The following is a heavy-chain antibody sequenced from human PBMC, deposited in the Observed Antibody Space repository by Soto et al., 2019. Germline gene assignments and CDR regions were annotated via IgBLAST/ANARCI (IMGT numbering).Heavy chain of an antibody. Sequence: GGSLRLYCAASGYSISTYWMSWVRQAPGKGLEWVANVKQDGSEEYYVDSVKGRFTISRDNAKNSLYLQMNSLRAEDTAVYYCAALDTAMVKTAGYWGQGTLVTVSS. V-gene: IGHV3-7*01. J-gene: IGHJ4*02. CDR2: VKQDGSEE. CDR3: AALDTAMVKTAGY. D-gene: IGHD5-18*01. CDR1: GYSISTYW.